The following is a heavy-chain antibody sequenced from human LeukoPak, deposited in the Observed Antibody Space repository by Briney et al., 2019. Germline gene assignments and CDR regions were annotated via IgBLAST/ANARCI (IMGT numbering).Heavy chain of an antibody. V-gene: IGHV1-18*01. J-gene: IGHJ4*02. CDR2: ISTYNGNT. CDR1: GYTFTTYG. CDR3: ARDRMDTGTYFDY. Sequence: GASVKVSCKSSGYTFTTYGITWVRQAPGQGLEWMGWISTYNGNTNYAQKPQGRVTMTTDTSTSTAYMELRSLRSDDTAMYYCARDRMDTGTYFDYWGQGTLVTVSS. D-gene: IGHD5-18*01.